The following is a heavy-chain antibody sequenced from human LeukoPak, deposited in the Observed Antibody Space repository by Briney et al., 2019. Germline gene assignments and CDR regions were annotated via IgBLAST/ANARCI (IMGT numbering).Heavy chain of an antibody. CDR2: ITSDGSTT. D-gene: IGHD4-11*01. J-gene: IGHJ4*02. CDR1: GFTFSNYW. V-gene: IGHV3-74*01. Sequence: GGSLRLSCAASGFTFSNYWMQWVRQAPRKGLVWVSHITSDGSTTTYADSVKGRFTTSRDNAKNTLYLQMNSLRAEDTAVYYCVRDNYGVDYWGQGTLVTVSS. CDR3: VRDNYGVDY.